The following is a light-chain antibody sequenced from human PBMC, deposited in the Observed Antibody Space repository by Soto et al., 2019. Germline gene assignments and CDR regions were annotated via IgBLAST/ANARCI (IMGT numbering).Light chain of an antibody. CDR2: KAS. CDR3: QQYNSYSYT. Sequence: DIQMTQSPSTLSGSVGYRFTITCRASQTISSWLAWYQQKPGKAPKLLIYKASTLKSGVPSRFSGSGSGTEFTLTISSLQPDDFEPYYCQQYNSYSYTFGQGTRLEIK. J-gene: IGKJ5*01. V-gene: IGKV1-5*03. CDR1: QTISSW.